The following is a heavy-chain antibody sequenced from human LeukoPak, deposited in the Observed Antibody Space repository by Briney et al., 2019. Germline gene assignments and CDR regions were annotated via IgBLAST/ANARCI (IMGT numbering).Heavy chain of an antibody. CDR3: ARDRWGRSPTGTTA. CDR1: GYTFTSYG. CDR2: ISAYNGNT. Sequence: ASVKVSCKASGYTFTSYGISWVRQAPGQGLEWMGWISAYNGNTNYAQKLQGRVTMTTDTSTSTAYMELRSLRSDDTAVYYCARDRWGRSPTGTTAWGQGTLVTVSS. V-gene: IGHV1-18*01. J-gene: IGHJ5*02. D-gene: IGHD1-7*01.